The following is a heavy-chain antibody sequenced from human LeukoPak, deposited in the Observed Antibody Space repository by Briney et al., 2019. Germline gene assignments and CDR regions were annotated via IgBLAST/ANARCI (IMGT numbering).Heavy chain of an antibody. V-gene: IGHV1-2*02. CDR2: INPNSGGT. CDR3: ARAMTSRAHSDY. CDR1: GYTFTGYY. Sequence: ASVKVSCKASGYTFTGYYMHWVRQAPGQGLELMGWINPNSGGTNYAQKFQGRVTMTRDTSNSTAYMELSRLRSDDTAVYCCARAMTSRAHSDYWGQGTLVTVSS. D-gene: IGHD3-22*01. J-gene: IGHJ4*02.